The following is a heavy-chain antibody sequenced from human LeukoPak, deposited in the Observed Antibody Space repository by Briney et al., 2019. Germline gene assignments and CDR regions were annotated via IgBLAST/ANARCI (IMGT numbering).Heavy chain of an antibody. D-gene: IGHD2-15*01. CDR2: ISGSGRTT. V-gene: IGHV3-23*01. CDR3: AKSVVVKRYFDY. Sequence: PGGSLRLSCAASGFTFSNHAVRGVRQAPGKGLRWVSVISGSGRTTEYADSVKGRFTISRDNSKNTLSLQMNSLRVEDTAIYYCAKSVVVKRYFDYWGQGTLITVSS. CDR1: GFTFSNHA. J-gene: IGHJ4*02.